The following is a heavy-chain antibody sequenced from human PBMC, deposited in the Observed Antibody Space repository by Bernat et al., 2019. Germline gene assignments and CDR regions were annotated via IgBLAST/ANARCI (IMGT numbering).Heavy chain of an antibody. J-gene: IGHJ4*02. D-gene: IGHD6-19*01. CDR3: SRGLTGPAVAGTFDY. CDR2: INHSGST. CDR1: GGSFSGYY. Sequence: QVQLQQWGAGLLKPSETLSLTCAVYGGSFSGYYWSWIRQPPGKGLEWIGEINHSGSTNYNPSLKSRVTISVDTSKNQSSLKLSSVTAADTAVYYCSRGLTGPAVAGTFDYWGQGTLVTVSS. V-gene: IGHV4-34*01.